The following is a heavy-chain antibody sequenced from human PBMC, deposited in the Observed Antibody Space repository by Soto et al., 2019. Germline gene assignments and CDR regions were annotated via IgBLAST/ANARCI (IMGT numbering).Heavy chain of an antibody. J-gene: IGHJ3*02. CDR3: ARAERYCSSTSCYAFDI. V-gene: IGHV4-31*03. CDR2: IYYSGST. D-gene: IGHD2-2*01. Sequence: TLSLTCTVSGGSISSGGYYWSWIRQHPGKGLEWIGYIYYSGSTYYNPSLKSRVTISVDTSKNQFSLKLSSVTAADTAVYYCARAERYCSSTSCYAFDIWGQGTMVTVSS. CDR1: GGSISSGGYY.